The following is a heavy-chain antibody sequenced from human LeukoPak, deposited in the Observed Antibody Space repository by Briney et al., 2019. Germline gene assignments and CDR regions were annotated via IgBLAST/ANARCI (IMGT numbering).Heavy chain of an antibody. CDR2: ISGSGGRI. J-gene: IGHJ4*02. CDR3: AKEGRSSWYFHEVDY. V-gene: IGHV3-23*01. CDR1: GFTFSSYA. D-gene: IGHD6-13*01. Sequence: PGGSLRLSCTASGFTFSSYAMSWVRQAPGKGLEWVSDISGSGGRIYYADSVKGRFAISRDNCKNTLLLQMNSLRAEDTAVYYCAKEGRSSWYFHEVDYWGQGTLVTVSS.